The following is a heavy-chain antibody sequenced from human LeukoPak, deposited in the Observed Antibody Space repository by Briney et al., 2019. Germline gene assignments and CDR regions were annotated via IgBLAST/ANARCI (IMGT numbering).Heavy chain of an antibody. CDR3: AKESGSSRHYFDY. CDR2: IWYDGSNK. CDR1: GFTFSNHG. J-gene: IGHJ4*02. Sequence: QPGRSLRLSCAASGFTFSNHGMHWVRQAPGKGLEWVAVIWYDGSNKCYADSVKGRFTISRDNSKNTLYLQMNSLRAEDTAVYYCAKESGSSRHYFDYWGQGTLVTVSS. D-gene: IGHD6-13*01. V-gene: IGHV3-33*06.